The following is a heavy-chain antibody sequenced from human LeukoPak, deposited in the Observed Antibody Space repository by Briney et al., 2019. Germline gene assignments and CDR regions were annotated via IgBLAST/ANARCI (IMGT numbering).Heavy chain of an antibody. CDR2: IYSGGST. Sequence: GGSLRLSCAASGFTVSSNYMSWVRQAPGKGLEWVSVIYSGGSTYYADSVKGRFTISRDNSKNTLYLQMNSLRAEDTAVYYWAKASPSFYYDSSGYYYPDFDYWGQGTLVTVSS. CDR1: GFTVSSNY. V-gene: IGHV3-53*01. D-gene: IGHD3-22*01. CDR3: AKASPSFYYDSSGYYYPDFDY. J-gene: IGHJ4*02.